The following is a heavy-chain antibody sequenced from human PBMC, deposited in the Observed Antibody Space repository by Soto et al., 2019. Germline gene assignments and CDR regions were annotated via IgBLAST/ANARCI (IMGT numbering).Heavy chain of an antibody. D-gene: IGHD3-22*01. Sequence: SETLSLTCTVSGGSISSDDYYCIWIRQPPGKGLEWIGYIYHSGSTYYNPSLKSRVSISVDTSKNQFSLKLSSVTAADTAVYYCARGRAYYDSSGYYYIDHWGQGALVTVSS. J-gene: IGHJ4*02. CDR3: ARGRAYYDSSGYYYIDH. CDR1: GGSISSDDYY. CDR2: IYHSGST. V-gene: IGHV4-30-4*01.